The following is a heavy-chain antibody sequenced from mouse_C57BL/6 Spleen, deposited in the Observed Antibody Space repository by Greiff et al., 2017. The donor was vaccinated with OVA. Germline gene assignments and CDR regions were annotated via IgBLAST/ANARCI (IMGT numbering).Heavy chain of an antibody. CDR1: GYTFTDYY. CDR2: IYPGSGNT. V-gene: IGHV1-76*01. CDR3: ARGGSNSN. J-gene: IGHJ3*01. D-gene: IGHD2-5*01. Sequence: VQLQQSGAELVRPGASVKLSCKASGYTFTDYYINWVKQRPGQGLEWIARIYPGSGNTYYNEKFKGKATLTAEKSSSTAYMQLSSLTSEDSAVYFCARGGSNSNWGQGTLVTVSA.